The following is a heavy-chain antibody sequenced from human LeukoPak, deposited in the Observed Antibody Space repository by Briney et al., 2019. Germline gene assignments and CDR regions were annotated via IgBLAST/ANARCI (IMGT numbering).Heavy chain of an antibody. CDR3: AREPLALDY. Sequence: ASVKVSCKASGHTFTSYGISWVRQAPGQGLEWMGWMSPYSGNTNYAQKLQGGLTMTTDTSTSTAYMELRSLRSDDTAVYYCAREPLALDYWGQGTLVSVSS. CDR2: MSPYSGNT. CDR1: GHTFTSYG. J-gene: IGHJ4*02. V-gene: IGHV1-18*01. D-gene: IGHD3-3*02.